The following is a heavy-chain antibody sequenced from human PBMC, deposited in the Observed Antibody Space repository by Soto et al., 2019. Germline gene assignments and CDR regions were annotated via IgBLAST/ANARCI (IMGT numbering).Heavy chain of an antibody. Sequence: SETLSLTCDVSGASITTYYWSWIRQAPGKGLEWIGNVYHTGSTDYNSSLRSRVTISVDTSKNQFSLNMNSVTAADTAVYYCARRLFGSGWTLDSCGQGALVTVSS. CDR1: GASITTYY. V-gene: IGHV4-59*13. D-gene: IGHD6-19*01. J-gene: IGHJ4*02. CDR2: VYHTGST. CDR3: ARRLFGSGWTLDS.